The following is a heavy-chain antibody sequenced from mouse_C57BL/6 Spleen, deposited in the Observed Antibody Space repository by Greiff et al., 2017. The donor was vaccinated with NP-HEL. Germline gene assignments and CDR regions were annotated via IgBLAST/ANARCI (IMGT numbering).Heavy chain of an antibody. Sequence: EVKLQESGGGLVKPGGSLKLSCAASGFTFSSYAMSWVRQTPEKRLEWVATISDGGSYTYYPDNVKGRFTISRDNAKNNLYLQMSHLKSEDTAMYYCARDIVTWFAYWGQGTLVTVSA. CDR1: GFTFSSYA. CDR2: ISDGGSYT. CDR3: ARDIVTWFAY. D-gene: IGHD2-5*01. J-gene: IGHJ3*01. V-gene: IGHV5-4*01.